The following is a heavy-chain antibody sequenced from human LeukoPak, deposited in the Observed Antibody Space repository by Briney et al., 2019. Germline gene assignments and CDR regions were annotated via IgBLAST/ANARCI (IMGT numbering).Heavy chain of an antibody. Sequence: SETLSLTCTVSGGSISRYYWSWIRQPPGTGLEWIGYIYYSGSTNYNPSLKSRVTISVDTSKNQFSLKLSSVTAADTAVYYCARDDYGDFPAFDYWGQGTLVTVSS. J-gene: IGHJ4*02. D-gene: IGHD4-17*01. CDR2: IYYSGST. V-gene: IGHV4-59*12. CDR3: ARDDYGDFPAFDY. CDR1: GGSISRYY.